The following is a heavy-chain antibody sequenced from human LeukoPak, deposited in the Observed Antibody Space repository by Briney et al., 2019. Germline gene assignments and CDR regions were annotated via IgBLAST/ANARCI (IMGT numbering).Heavy chain of an antibody. CDR1: GFTFSSYE. J-gene: IGHJ4*02. Sequence: GSLRLSCAASGFTFSSYEMNWVRQAPGKGLEWVSYISSSGSTIYYADSVKGRFTISRDNAKNSLYLQMNSLRAEDTAVYYCARGGRDGYDFDYWGQGTLVTVSS. V-gene: IGHV3-48*03. D-gene: IGHD5-12*01. CDR2: ISSSGSTI. CDR3: ARGGRDGYDFDY.